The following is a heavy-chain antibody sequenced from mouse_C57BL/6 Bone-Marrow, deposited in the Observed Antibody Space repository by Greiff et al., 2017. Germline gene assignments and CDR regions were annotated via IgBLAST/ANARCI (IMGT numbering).Heavy chain of an antibody. J-gene: IGHJ3*01. CDR2: ISDGGSYT. CDR1: GFTFSSYA. CDR3: SRDGGWLLPSWFAY. Sequence: EVQLVESGGGLVKPGGSLKLSCAASGFTFSSYAMSWVRQTPDKRLEWVATISDGGSYTYYPDNVKGRFTISRDNAKHNLYLQMSHLKSEDTAMYYCSRDGGWLLPSWFAYWGQGTLVTVSA. V-gene: IGHV5-4*01. D-gene: IGHD2-3*01.